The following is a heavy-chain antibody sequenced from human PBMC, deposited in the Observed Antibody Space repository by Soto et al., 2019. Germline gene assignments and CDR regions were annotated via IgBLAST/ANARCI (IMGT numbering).Heavy chain of an antibody. D-gene: IGHD4-17*01. J-gene: IGHJ2*01. Sequence: EVQLLASGGGLVQPGGSLRLSCAASGFTFSSYAMSWVRQAPGKGLEWVSAISGSGGSTYYADSVKGRFTISRDNSKNTLYLQMNSLRAEDTAVYYCARDYGDYFYFDLWGRGTLVTVSS. CDR2: ISGSGGST. CDR1: GFTFSSYA. V-gene: IGHV3-23*01. CDR3: ARDYGDYFYFDL.